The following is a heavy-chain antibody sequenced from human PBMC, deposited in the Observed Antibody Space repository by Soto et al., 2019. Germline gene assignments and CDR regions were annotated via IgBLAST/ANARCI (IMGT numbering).Heavy chain of an antibody. CDR3: ARAHCGGDCYSGVDY. Sequence: QVQLVQSGAEVKKPGASVKVSCKASGYTFTGYYMHWVRQAPGQGLERMGWINPNSGCTNYAQKFQGWVTMTMDTTISTAYMELSRLRSDDTAVYYCARAHCGGDCYSGVDYWGQGTLVTVSS. D-gene: IGHD2-21*02. CDR1: GYTFTGYY. CDR2: INPNSGCT. J-gene: IGHJ4*02. V-gene: IGHV1-2*04.